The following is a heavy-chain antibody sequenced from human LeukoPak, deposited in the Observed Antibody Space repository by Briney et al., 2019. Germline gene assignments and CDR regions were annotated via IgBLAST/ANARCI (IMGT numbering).Heavy chain of an antibody. D-gene: IGHD6-13*01. CDR1: GYTFATYG. V-gene: IGHV1-18*01. CDR3: AKVAGDRMDY. J-gene: IGHJ4*02. CDR2: ISANTGKT. Sequence: GASVKVSCKASGYTFATYGFCWVRQAPGHGLGRMGWISANTGKTDYAQKFQGRVTMTTDTSTSTAYMELRSLRPDDTAVYYCAKVAGDRMDYWGQGTLLTVSS.